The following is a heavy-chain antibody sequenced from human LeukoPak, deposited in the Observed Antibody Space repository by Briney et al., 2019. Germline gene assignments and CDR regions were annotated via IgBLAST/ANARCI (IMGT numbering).Heavy chain of an antibody. Sequence: GGSLRLSCAASGFTFSNYFMRWVRQAPGKGLVWVSRINSDGTTTMCADSVKGRFTISRDNAKNTLYLQMNSLRDEDTAVYYCARRVDATRWFDPWGQGTLVTVSS. V-gene: IGHV3-74*03. CDR1: GFTFSNYF. CDR2: INSDGTTT. CDR3: ARRVDATRWFDP. D-gene: IGHD2-15*01. J-gene: IGHJ5*02.